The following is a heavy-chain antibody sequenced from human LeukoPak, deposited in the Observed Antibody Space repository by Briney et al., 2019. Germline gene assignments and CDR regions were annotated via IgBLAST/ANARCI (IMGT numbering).Heavy chain of an antibody. CDR1: GGSISSGGYY. D-gene: IGHD1-26*01. CDR3: APKERAFDI. J-gene: IGHJ3*02. Sequence: SSETLSLTCTVSGGSISSGGYYWRWIRQHPGKGLEWIGYIYYSGSTYYNPSLKSRVTTSVDTSKNQFSLKLSSVTAADTAVYYCAPKERAFDIWGQGTMVTVSS. CDR2: IYYSGST. V-gene: IGHV4-31*03.